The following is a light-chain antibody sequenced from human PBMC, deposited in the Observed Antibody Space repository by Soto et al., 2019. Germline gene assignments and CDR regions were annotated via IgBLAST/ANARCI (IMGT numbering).Light chain of an antibody. V-gene: IGKV3-15*01. J-gene: IGKJ4*01. CDR3: QQHKNWPLT. CDR2: GAS. CDR1: QTISSN. Sequence: EIVMTQSPATLSVSPGERVTLSCRASQTISSNLAWYQQKPGQAPRLLIYGASTRATGIPARFGVGGLGTEFTLTIRGRQSEDLEFYSCQQHKNWPLTFGGGTKVETK.